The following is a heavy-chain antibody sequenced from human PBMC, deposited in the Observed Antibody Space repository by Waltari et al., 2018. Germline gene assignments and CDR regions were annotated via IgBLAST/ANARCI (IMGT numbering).Heavy chain of an antibody. CDR2: IIPILGTA. Sequence: QVQLVQSGAEVKQPGSSVKVSCQASGGTFRSYAISWVRQAPGQGREWMGRIIPILGTANYAQKFQGRGTITADKATSTAYMELSSLRSEDTAVYYCARPAGGTHNWYFDLWGRGTLVTVSS. CDR3: ARPAGGTHNWYFDL. V-gene: IGHV1-69*08. D-gene: IGHD3-16*01. CDR1: GGTFRSYA. J-gene: IGHJ2*01.